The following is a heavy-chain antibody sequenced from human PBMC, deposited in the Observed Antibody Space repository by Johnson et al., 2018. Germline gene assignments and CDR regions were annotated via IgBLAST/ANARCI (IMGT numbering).Heavy chain of an antibody. V-gene: IGHV3-11*01. CDR3: ARSRLVHYYYMDV. J-gene: IGHJ6*03. D-gene: IGHD6-19*01. Sequence: VQLLESGGGLVKPGGSLRLSCAASGFTFSDYYMTWIRQAPGKGLECVSYISSSGTTIYYADSVKGRFTISRDNDKNSLYLQMNSLRAEDTAVYYCARSRLVHYYYMDVWGKGTTVTVSS. CDR1: GFTFSDYY. CDR2: ISSSGTTI.